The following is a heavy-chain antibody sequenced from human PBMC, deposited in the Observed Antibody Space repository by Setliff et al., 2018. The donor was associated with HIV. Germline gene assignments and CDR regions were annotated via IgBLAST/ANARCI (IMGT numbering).Heavy chain of an antibody. D-gene: IGHD6-19*01. CDR1: GGSFSGYY. V-gene: IGHV4-34*01. J-gene: IGHJ4*02. Sequence: PSETLSLTCAVYGGSFSGYYWSWIRQPPGKGLEWIGEINHSGSTNYNPSLKSRVTISVDTSKNQFSLKLSSVTAADTAVYYCARGVRDNSGWSSYYFDYWGQGTLVTVSS. CDR2: INHSGST. CDR3: ARGVRDNSGWSSYYFDY.